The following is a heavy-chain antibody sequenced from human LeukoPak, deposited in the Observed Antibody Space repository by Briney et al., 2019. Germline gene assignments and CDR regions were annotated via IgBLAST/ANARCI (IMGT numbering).Heavy chain of an antibody. D-gene: IGHD1-26*01. CDR2: T. V-gene: IGHV4-34*01. CDR3: VRILGRYQEGMDV. CDR1: GGSFSGYY. J-gene: IGHJ6*02. Sequence: SETLSLTCAVYGGSFSGYYWSWIRQPPGKGLEWIATTYEGASLKSRVTISLDTSKNQFFLSLTSVTAADTAVYYCVRILGRYQEGMDVWGPGITVTVSS.